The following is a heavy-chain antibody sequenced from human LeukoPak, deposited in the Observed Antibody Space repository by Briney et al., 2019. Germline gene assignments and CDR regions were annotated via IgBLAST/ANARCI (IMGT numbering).Heavy chain of an antibody. V-gene: IGHV1-2*02. J-gene: IGHJ4*02. CDR1: GYTFTGYY. D-gene: IGHD3-3*01. CDR3: ARDAYYDFWSGYSSRYDY. CDR2: INPNSGGT. Sequence: VASVKVSCKASGYTFTGYYMHWVRQAPGQGLEWMGWINPNSGGTNYAQKFQGRVTMTRDTSISTAYMELSRLRSDDTAVYYCARDAYYDFWSGYSSRYDYWGQGTLVTVSS.